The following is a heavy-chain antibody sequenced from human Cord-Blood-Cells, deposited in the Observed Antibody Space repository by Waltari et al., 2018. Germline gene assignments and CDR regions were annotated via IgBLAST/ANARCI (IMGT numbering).Heavy chain of an antibody. CDR2: ISSSSSYI. Sequence: EVQLVESGGGLVKPGVSVRLSCAASGFTCSSYSMNWVRQAPGKGLEWVSSISSSSSYIYYADSVKGRFTISRDNAKNSLYLQMNSLRAEDTAVYYCARSGYFGDAFDIWGQGTMVTVSS. CDR1: GFTCSSYS. CDR3: ARSGYFGDAFDI. J-gene: IGHJ3*02. V-gene: IGHV3-21*01. D-gene: IGHD3-10*01.